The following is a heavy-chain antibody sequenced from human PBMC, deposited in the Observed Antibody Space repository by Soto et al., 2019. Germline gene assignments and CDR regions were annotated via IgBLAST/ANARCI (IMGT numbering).Heavy chain of an antibody. CDR2: ISYDGSNK. D-gene: IGHD5-18*01. J-gene: IGHJ6*02. Sequence: PGGSLRLSCAASGFTFSSYGMHWVRQAPGKGLEWVAVISYDGSNKYYADSVKGRFTISRDNSKNTLYLQMNSLRAEDTAVYYCAKERYSYGSVYYGLDVWGQGTTVTVSS. V-gene: IGHV3-30*18. CDR1: GFTFSSYG. CDR3: AKERYSYGSVYYGLDV.